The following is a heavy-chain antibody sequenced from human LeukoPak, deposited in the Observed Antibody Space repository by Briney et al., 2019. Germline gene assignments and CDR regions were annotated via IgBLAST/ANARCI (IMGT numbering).Heavy chain of an antibody. CDR3: ARDFD. CDR1: GFTFGNYW. CDR2: IKHDGSEK. V-gene: IGHV3-7*03. Sequence: GGSLRLSCAASGFTFGNYWMNWVRQAPGKGLEWVANIKHDGSEKYYVDSVKGRFTVSRDYAKNSLYLQMNNVRAEDTAVYYCARDFDWGQGTLVTVSS. J-gene: IGHJ4*02.